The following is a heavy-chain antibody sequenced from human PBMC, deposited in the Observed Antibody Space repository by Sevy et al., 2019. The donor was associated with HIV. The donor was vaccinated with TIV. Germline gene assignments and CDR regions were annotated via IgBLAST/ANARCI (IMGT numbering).Heavy chain of an antibody. CDR2: ISGSGGRT. J-gene: IGHJ6*02. D-gene: IGHD2-15*01. CDR3: AKDVEDCSSGSCNYGDYYGMDV. CDR1: GLTFSTYA. Sequence: GGSLRLSCAASGLTFSTYAMSWVRQAPGKGLEWVSGISGSGGRTYYADSVKGRFTISRDNSKNTLYLQMNSLRAEDTAVYYCAKDVEDCSSGSCNYGDYYGMDVWGQGTTVTVSS. V-gene: IGHV3-23*01.